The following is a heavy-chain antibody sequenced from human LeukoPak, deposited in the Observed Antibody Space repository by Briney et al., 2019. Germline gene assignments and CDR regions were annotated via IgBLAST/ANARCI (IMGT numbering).Heavy chain of an antibody. D-gene: IGHD6-6*01. Sequence: SETLSLTCVVSGDSFSSDSYYWSWIRQPPGKGLEWIGYAYNSGSTNYNPSLKSRITISVETSKNQFSLKLNSVTAADTAVYYCARGKYSSSDAFDIWGQGTMVTVSS. V-gene: IGHV4-61*01. CDR3: ARGKYSSSDAFDI. J-gene: IGHJ3*02. CDR2: AYNSGST. CDR1: GDSFSSDSYY.